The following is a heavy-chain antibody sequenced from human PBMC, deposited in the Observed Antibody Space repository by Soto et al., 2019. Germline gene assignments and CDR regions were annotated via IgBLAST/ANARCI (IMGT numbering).Heavy chain of an antibody. J-gene: IGHJ2*01. CDR1: GYTFSDYY. Sequence: ASVKVSCKASGYTFSDYYIHWVRQAPGQGLEWMGWINPNSGGTKYAPKFQGGVTMTRDTSITTAYMELSRLRSGDTAVYYCARDGANISSWYFDLWGRGTLVTVSS. V-gene: IGHV1-2*02. D-gene: IGHD6-13*01. CDR2: INPNSGGT. CDR3: ARDGANISSWYFDL.